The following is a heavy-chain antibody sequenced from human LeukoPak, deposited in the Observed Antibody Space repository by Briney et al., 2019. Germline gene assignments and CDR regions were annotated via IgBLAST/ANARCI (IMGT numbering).Heavy chain of an antibody. CDR2: ISSSGSTI. Sequence: GGSLRLSCAASGFTFSDYYMSWIRQAPGKGLEWVSYISSSGSTIYYADSVKGRFTISRDNAKNSLYLQMNSLRAEDTAVYYCARVAVAGPTQNFDYWGQGTLVTVSS. D-gene: IGHD6-19*01. CDR1: GFTFSDYY. V-gene: IGHV3-11*04. J-gene: IGHJ4*02. CDR3: ARVAVAGPTQNFDY.